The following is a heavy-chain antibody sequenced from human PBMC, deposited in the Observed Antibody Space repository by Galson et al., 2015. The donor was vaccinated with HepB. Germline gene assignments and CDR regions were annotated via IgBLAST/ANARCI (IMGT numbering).Heavy chain of an antibody. D-gene: IGHD4-17*01. J-gene: IGHJ4*02. CDR2: IIPIFGTA. CDR1: GGTFSSYV. V-gene: IGHV1-69*13. Sequence: SVKVSCKASGGTFSSYVISWVRQAPGKGLEWMGWIIPIFGTANYAQKFHGRATITADESTSTVYMELSSLRSEDTAVYYCARVSAHTTVTPGRFDYWGQGTLVTVSS. CDR3: ARVSAHTTVTPGRFDY.